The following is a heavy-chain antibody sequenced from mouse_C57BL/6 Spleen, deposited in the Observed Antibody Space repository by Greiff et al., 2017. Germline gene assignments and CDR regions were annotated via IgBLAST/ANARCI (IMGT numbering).Heavy chain of an antibody. CDR2: INPGSGGT. D-gene: IGHD1-1*01. CDR1: GYAFTNYL. J-gene: IGHJ2*01. CDR3: ARGCYDSSYDY. Sequence: VQLQPSGAELVRPGTSVTVSCKASGYAFTNYLIAWVKQRPGQGLEWIGVINPGSGGTNYNEKFKGKATLTADKSSSTAYMQLSNLTSEDSAVYFCARGCYDSSYDYWGQGTTLTVSS. V-gene: IGHV1-54*01.